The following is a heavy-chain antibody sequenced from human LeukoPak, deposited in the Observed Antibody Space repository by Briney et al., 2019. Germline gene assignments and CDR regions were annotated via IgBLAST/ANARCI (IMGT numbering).Heavy chain of an antibody. J-gene: IGHJ1*01. CDR1: EFTFSSYA. Sequence: PGGSLRLSCAASEFTFSSYAMHWVRQAPGKGLEWVAVISYDGSNKYYADSVKGRFTISRDNSKNTLYLQMNSLRAEDTAVYYCARDLVTMIVVVIVAWWGQGTLVTVSS. D-gene: IGHD3-22*01. CDR3: ARDLVTMIVVVIVAW. V-gene: IGHV3-30-3*01. CDR2: ISYDGSNK.